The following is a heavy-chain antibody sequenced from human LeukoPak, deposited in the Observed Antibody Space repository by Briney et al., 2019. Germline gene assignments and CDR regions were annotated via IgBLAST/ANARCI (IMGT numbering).Heavy chain of an antibody. CDR2: IYTSGST. CDR1: GASISSYF. Sequence: SETLSLTCTASGASISSYFWTWIRQPAGKGLEWIGRIYTSGSTDYNPSLESRVTMSLDTSRNQFSLKLSTVTAADTAVYYCARKDGDYWGQGTLVTVSS. CDR3: ARKDGDY. J-gene: IGHJ4*02. V-gene: IGHV4-4*07.